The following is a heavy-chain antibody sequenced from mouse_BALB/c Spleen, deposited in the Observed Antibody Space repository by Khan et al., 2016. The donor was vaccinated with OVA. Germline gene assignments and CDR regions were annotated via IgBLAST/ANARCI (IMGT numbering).Heavy chain of an antibody. CDR3: ARVGYSGAMDY. D-gene: IGHD2-14*01. V-gene: IGHV9-3-1*01. J-gene: IGHJ4*01. Sequence: QIQLVQSGPELKKPGETVKISCKASGYTFTNNGMNWVKLAPGQGFKWMGWINTYTGKAAYADDFKGRFAFSLETSASTAYLQINNLINEDTATYFCARVGYSGAMDYWGQGTSVTVSS. CDR2: INTYTGKA. CDR1: GYTFTNNG.